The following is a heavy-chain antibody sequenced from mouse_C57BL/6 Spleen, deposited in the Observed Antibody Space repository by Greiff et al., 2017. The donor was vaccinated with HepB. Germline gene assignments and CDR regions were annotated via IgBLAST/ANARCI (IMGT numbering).Heavy chain of an antibody. D-gene: IGHD1-1*01. J-gene: IGHJ1*03. CDR3: AAFTTVGYFDV. V-gene: IGHV1-80*01. CDR1: GYAFSSYW. Sequence: LVESGAELVKPGASVKISCKASGYAFSSYWMNWVKQRPGKGLEWIGQIYPGDGDTNYNGKFKGKATLTADKSSSTAYMQLSSLTSEDSAVYFCAAFTTVGYFDVWGTGTTVTVSS. CDR2: IYPGDGDT.